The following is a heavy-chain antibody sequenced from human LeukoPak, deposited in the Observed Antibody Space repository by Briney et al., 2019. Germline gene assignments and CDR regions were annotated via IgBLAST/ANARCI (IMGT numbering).Heavy chain of an antibody. V-gene: IGHV3-48*03. CDR2: ISSSGSTI. CDR1: GFTFSSYE. D-gene: IGHD5-18*01. J-gene: IGHJ4*02. Sequence: GGSLRLSCAASGFTFSSYEMNWVRQAPGKGLEWVSYISSSGSTIYYADSVKGRFTISRDNAKNSLYLQMNSLRAEDTAVYYCARDISGYSYGLYYWGQGTLVTVSS. CDR3: ARDISGYSYGLYY.